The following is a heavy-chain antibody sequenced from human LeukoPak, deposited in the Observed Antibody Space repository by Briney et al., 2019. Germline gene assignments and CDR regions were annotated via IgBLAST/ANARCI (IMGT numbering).Heavy chain of an antibody. CDR1: GGSISSSSNY. CDR2: IYYSGNT. J-gene: IGHJ4*02. V-gene: IGHV4-39*01. D-gene: IGHD3-10*01. CDR3: ARLSYGSGSYYNFYFDY. Sequence: SETLSLTCTVSGGSISSSSNYWGWSRQPPGKGLEWIGSIYYSGNTYYNASLKSRVTISVDASKNRFSVNLSSVTAADTAVYYCARLSYGSGSYYNFYFDYWGQGTLVTVSA.